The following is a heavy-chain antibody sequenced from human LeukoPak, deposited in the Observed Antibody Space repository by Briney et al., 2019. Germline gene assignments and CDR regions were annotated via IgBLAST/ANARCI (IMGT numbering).Heavy chain of an antibody. J-gene: IGHJ6*03. V-gene: IGHV3-21*01. D-gene: IGHD6-13*01. CDR1: GFTLSSYN. CDR2: ISWRNIDI. CDR3: ARVYSSTWYSGYLHMDV. Sequence: PGGSLRLSCVASGFTLSSYNMKWVRQAPGKRLEWVSSISWRNIDIEYADSVKGRFTISRDNDKKSLYQQMNSLRVEDTAVYYCARVYSSTWYSGYLHMDVWGKGTTVTVSS.